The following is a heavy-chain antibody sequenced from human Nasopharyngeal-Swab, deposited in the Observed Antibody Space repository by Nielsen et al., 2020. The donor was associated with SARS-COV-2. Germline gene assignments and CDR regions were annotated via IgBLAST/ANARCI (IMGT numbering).Heavy chain of an antibody. Sequence: GESLKISCAASGFTFSSYAMHWVRQAPGKGLEWVAVISYDGSNKYYADSVKGRFTISRDNSKNTLYLQMNSLRAEDTAVYYCARAGDSSGWYFWFDPWGQGTPVTVSS. D-gene: IGHD6-19*01. CDR3: ARAGDSSGWYFWFDP. J-gene: IGHJ5*02. CDR2: ISYDGSNK. CDR1: GFTFSSYA. V-gene: IGHV3-30-3*01.